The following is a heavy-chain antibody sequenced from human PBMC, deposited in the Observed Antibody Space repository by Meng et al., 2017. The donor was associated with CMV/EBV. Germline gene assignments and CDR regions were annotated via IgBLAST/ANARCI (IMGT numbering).Heavy chain of an antibody. J-gene: IGHJ3*02. CDR3: ARNWRDGQTLDPFNI. Sequence: ASVKVSCKASGYSFSDYYMHWVRQAPGQGLEWMGWINPNSGGTNYAQKFQGRVTMTRDTSISTAYMELSRLSSDDTAVYYCARNWRDGQTLDPFNIWGQGTMVTVSS. V-gene: IGHV1-2*02. CDR1: GYSFSDYY. CDR2: INPNSGGT. D-gene: IGHD5-24*01.